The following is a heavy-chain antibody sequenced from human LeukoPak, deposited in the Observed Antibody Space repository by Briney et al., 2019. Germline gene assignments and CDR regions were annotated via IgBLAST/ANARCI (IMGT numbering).Heavy chain of an antibody. CDR3: ARGVSSITIFGVVIGRGGFDY. V-gene: IGHV4-34*01. Sequence: SETLSLSCAVYGGSFSGYYWSWIRQPPGEGLEWIGEINHSGSTNYNPSLKSRVTISVDTSKNQFSLKLSSVTAADTAVYYCARGVSSITIFGVVIGRGGFDYWGQGTLVTVSS. CDR1: GGSFSGYY. CDR2: INHSGST. D-gene: IGHD3-3*01. J-gene: IGHJ4*02.